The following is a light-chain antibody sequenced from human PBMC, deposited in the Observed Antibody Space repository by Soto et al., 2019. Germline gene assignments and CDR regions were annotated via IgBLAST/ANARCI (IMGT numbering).Light chain of an antibody. CDR3: QQSYSTTRT. J-gene: IGKJ2*01. V-gene: IGKV1-39*01. CDR2: TSS. CDR1: QSITDS. Sequence: DIQMTQSPSSLSASVGDRVTITCRASQSITDSLNWYQQHPGRAPKLLIYTSSILQSGVPSRFSGSGSGTDFTLTISSLQTEDFATYYCQQSYSTTRTFGQGSKLEIK.